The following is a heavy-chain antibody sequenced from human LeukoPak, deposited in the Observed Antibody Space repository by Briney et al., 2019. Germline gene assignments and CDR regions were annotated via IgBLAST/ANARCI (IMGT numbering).Heavy chain of an antibody. CDR2: ISGSGRYI. J-gene: IGHJ4*02. Sequence: GGSLRLSCAASTFTFSSYSMNWVRQAPGKGLEWVSSISGSGRYIYYADSVKGRFTISRDNAKNSLYLQMNSLRAEDTALYYCARDRVSGTPQTLDYWGQGTLVTVSS. D-gene: IGHD1-7*01. V-gene: IGHV3-21*04. CDR3: ARDRVSGTPQTLDY. CDR1: TFTFSSYS.